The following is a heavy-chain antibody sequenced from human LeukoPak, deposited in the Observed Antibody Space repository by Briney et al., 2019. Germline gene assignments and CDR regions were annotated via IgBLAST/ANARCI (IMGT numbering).Heavy chain of an antibody. V-gene: IGHV3-23*01. CDR3: AKGAAAGRPYYFDY. J-gene: IGHJ4*02. CDR2: IDNSGAYT. CDR1: GFIFSNYA. Sequence: GGSLRLSCAASGFIFSNYAMSWVRQAPGKGLEWVSAIDNSGAYTWYADSVKGRFTISKDSSSTILYLQMNSLRAEDAAVYFCAKGAAAGRPYYFDYWGQGTLVTVSS. D-gene: IGHD6-25*01.